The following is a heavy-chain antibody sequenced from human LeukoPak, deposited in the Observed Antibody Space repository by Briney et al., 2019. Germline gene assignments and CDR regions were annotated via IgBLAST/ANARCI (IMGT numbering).Heavy chain of an antibody. CDR3: ARLITMIEPGNYYYYYYMDV. V-gene: IGHV1-2*02. CDR2: IKPNSGET. D-gene: IGHD3-22*01. Sequence: ASEKVSCKASGYTFTDSDIHWVRQAPGQGLQWMGWIKPNSGETRYTQKFQGRVTMTTDTSISTAYMELSRLTSDDTAVYYCARLITMIEPGNYYYYYYMDVWGKGTAVTVSS. J-gene: IGHJ6*03. CDR1: GYTFTDSD.